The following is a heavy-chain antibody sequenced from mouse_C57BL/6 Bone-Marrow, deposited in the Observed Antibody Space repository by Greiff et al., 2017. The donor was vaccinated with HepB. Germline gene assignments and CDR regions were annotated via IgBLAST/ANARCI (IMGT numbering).Heavy chain of an antibody. J-gene: IGHJ4*01. D-gene: IGHD1-1*01. Sequence: VQLQQPGAELVKPGASVKLSCKASGYTFTSYWMQWVKQRPGQGLEWIGEIDPSDSYTNYNQKFKGKAILTADKSSSTAYMELRSLTSEDSAVYYCMVSTTVVEGYAMDYWGQGTSVTVSS. CDR2: IDPSDSYT. CDR3: MVSTTVVEGYAMDY. CDR1: GYTFTSYW. V-gene: IGHV1-50*01.